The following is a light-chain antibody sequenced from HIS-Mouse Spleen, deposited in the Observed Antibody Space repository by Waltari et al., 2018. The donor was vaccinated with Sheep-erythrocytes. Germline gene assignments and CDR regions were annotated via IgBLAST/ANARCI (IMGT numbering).Light chain of an antibody. CDR2: DVS. J-gene: IGLJ1*01. Sequence: QSALTQPRPVSGSPGQPVTISCTGTSRDVGAYNYVSWYQQHPGKAPKLMIYDVSKRPSGVPDRFSGSKSGNTASLTISGLQAEDEADYYCCSYAGSYNHVFATGTKVTVL. CDR3: CSYAGSYNHV. CDR1: SRDVGAYNY. V-gene: IGLV2-11*01.